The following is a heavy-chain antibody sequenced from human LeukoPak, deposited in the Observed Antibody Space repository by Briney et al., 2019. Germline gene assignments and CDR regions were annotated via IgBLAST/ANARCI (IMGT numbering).Heavy chain of an antibody. CDR1: GYTFISYG. D-gene: IGHD2-21*02. CDR2: ISGYKGNT. J-gene: IGHJ2*01. CDR3: ARGLGVVTAQSEQPKPRYFDL. V-gene: IGHV1-18*01. Sequence: ASVKVSCKASGYTFISYGISWVRQAPGQGLEWMGWISGYKGNTNYAQNLQGRVTMTTDTSTSTAYMELRSLRSDDPAVYYCARGLGVVTAQSEQPKPRYFDLWGRGTQVTVSS.